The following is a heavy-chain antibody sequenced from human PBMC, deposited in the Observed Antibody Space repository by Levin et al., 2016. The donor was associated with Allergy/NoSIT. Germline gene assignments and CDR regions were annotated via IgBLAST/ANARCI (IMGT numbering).Heavy chain of an antibody. CDR3: ARDRITMVRGVNYYGMDV. CDR1: GYTFTGYY. J-gene: IGHJ6*02. Sequence: ASVKVSCKASGYTFTGYYMHWVRQAPGQGLEWMGWINPNSGGTNYAQKFQGWVTMTRDTSISTAYMELSRLRSDDTAVYYCARDRITMVRGVNYYGMDVWGQGTTVTVSS. CDR2: INPNSGGT. D-gene: IGHD3-10*01. V-gene: IGHV1-2*04.